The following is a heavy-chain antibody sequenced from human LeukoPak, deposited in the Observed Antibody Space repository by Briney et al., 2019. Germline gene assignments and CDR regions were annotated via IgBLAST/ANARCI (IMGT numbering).Heavy chain of an antibody. Sequence: ASVKVSCKASGYTFTSYDINWVRQATGQGLEWMGWMNPNSGNTGYAQKFQGRVTMTRNTSISTAYMELSSLRSEDTAVYYCARGRNTIFGVVNIDYYYYMDVWGKGTTVTVSS. D-gene: IGHD3-3*01. V-gene: IGHV1-8*01. CDR2: MNPNSGNT. J-gene: IGHJ6*03. CDR3: ARGRNTIFGVVNIDYYYYMDV. CDR1: GYTFTSYD.